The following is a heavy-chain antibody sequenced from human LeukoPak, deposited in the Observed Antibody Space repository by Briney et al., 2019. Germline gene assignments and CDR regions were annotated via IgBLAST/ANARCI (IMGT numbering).Heavy chain of an antibody. CDR2: IKQDGSEK. J-gene: IGHJ6*04. D-gene: IGHD2-15*01. CDR3: ARDCSGGSCYPIYYYYGMDV. Sequence: GGSLRLSCAASEFTFSSYWMSWVRQAPGKGLEWVANIKQDGSEKYYVDSAKGRFTISRDNAKNSLYLQMNSLRAEDTAVYYCARDCSGGSCYPIYYYYGMDVWGKGTTVTVSS. V-gene: IGHV3-7*01. CDR1: EFTFSSYW.